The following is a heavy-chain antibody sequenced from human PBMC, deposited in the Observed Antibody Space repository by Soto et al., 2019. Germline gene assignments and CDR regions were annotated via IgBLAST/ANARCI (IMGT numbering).Heavy chain of an antibody. V-gene: IGHV3-21*01. CDR1: GFTFSIYS. CDR2: ISSSSSYI. J-gene: IGHJ6*02. CDR3: ARSSGGSYGMDV. Sequence: GGSLRLSCAASGFTFSIYSMNWVRHAPGKGLEWVSSISSSSSYIYYADSVKGRFTISRDNAKNSLYLQMNSLRAEDTAVYYCARSSGGSYGMDVWGQGTTVTVSS. D-gene: IGHD1-26*01.